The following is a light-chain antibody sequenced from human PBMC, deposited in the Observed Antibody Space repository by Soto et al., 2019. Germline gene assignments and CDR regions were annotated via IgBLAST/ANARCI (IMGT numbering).Light chain of an antibody. CDR1: QSVSSSY. V-gene: IGKV3D-20*02. CDR2: GVS. J-gene: IGKJ5*01. CDR3: QQRSNWPPIT. Sequence: EIVLTQSPGTLSLSPGKRATLSCRASQSVSSSYLAWYQQKPGQTPRLLIHGVSSRATGIPARFSGSGSGTDFTLTISSLEPEDFAVYYCQQRSNWPPITFGQGTRLEIK.